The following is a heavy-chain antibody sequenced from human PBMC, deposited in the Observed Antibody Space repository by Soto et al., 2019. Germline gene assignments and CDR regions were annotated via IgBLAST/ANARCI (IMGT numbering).Heavy chain of an antibody. D-gene: IGHD2-15*01. J-gene: IGHJ4*02. CDR1: GGTFSSYT. CDR3: SRVSPLVVVAATGYYFDY. CDR2: IIPILGIA. V-gene: IGHV1-69*02. Sequence: SVKVSCKASGGTFSSYTISWVRQAPGQGLEWMGRIIPILGIANYAQKFQGRVTITADKSTSTAYMELSSLRSEDTALYYCSRVSPLVVVAATGYYFDYWGQGTLVTVSS.